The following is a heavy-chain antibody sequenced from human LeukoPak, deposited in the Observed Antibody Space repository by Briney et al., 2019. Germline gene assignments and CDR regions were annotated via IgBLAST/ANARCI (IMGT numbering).Heavy chain of an antibody. D-gene: IGHD3-16*01. CDR2: IISKAYGGPT. V-gene: IGHV3-49*05. CDR3: PRDLWAGGTYALWAFDI. J-gene: IGHJ3*02. Sequence: KPGRSLRLSWTAAGFTLGDYSMRWFRQAQGGGRGWVGFIISKAYGGPTEYAASVKARFTISRDDSKRLAYLQLNSLKTEDTAVYYCPRDLWAGGTYALWAFDIWGQGTMVTVSS. CDR1: GFTLGDYS.